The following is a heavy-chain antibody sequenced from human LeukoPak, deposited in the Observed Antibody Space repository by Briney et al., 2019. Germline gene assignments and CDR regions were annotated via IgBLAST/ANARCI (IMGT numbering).Heavy chain of an antibody. Sequence: GGSLRLSCAASGFTVSSNYMSWVRQAPGKGLEWVSAISGSGGSTYYADSVKGRFTISRDNSKNTLYLQMNSLRAEDTAVYYCATLNWIQLWLAFDYWGQGTLVTVSS. J-gene: IGHJ4*02. CDR3: ATLNWIQLWLAFDY. D-gene: IGHD5-18*01. CDR2: ISGSGGST. V-gene: IGHV3-23*01. CDR1: GFTVSSNY.